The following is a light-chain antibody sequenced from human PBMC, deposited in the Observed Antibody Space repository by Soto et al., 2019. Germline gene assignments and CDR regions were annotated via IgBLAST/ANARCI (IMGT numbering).Light chain of an antibody. CDR2: DVS. CDR1: SSDVGGYNY. J-gene: IGLJ2*01. CDR3: CSYTTTGTRV. Sequence: QSALTQPASVSGSPGQSIAIPCTGTSSDVGGYNYVSWYQQHPGKAPKLMIYDVSNRPSGVSDRFSGSKSGNTASLTISGLQAEDEADYFCCSYTTTGTRVFGGGTKLTVL. V-gene: IGLV2-14*01.